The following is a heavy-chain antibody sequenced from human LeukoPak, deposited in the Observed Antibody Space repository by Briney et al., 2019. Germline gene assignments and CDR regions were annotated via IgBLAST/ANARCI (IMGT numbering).Heavy chain of an antibody. Sequence: GGSLRLSCVASGFTFSSYAMHWVRQAPGKGLEWVAVISYDGSNKYYADSVKGRFTISRDNSKNTLYLQMNSLRAEDTAVYYCARDGYDSSAPGYFDLWGRGTLVTVSS. D-gene: IGHD3-22*01. V-gene: IGHV3-30*04. CDR2: ISYDGSNK. J-gene: IGHJ2*01. CDR1: GFTFSSYA. CDR3: ARDGYDSSAPGYFDL.